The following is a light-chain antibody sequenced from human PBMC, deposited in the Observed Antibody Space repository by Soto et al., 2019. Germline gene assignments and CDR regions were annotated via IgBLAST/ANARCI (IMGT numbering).Light chain of an antibody. Sequence: QSVLTQPPSVSGAPGQRVTISCTGSSSNIGAGYDVHWYQQLPGTAPKLLIYGNSNRPSRVPDRFSGSKSGTSASLAITGLQAEDEADHYCQSYDSSLSGHVVFGGGTKLTVL. V-gene: IGLV1-40*01. CDR2: GNS. CDR3: QSYDSSLSGHVV. CDR1: SSNIGAGYD. J-gene: IGLJ2*01.